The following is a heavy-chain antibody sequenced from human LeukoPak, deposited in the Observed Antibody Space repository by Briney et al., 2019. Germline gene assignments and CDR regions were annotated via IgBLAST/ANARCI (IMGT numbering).Heavy chain of an antibody. V-gene: IGHV3-74*03. Sequence: PGGSLRLSCAASGFSFSTSWMHWVRQAPGKGLVWVSRIHSDGIGTTYADSVKGRFTISRDNAKNSLYLQMNSLRAEDTAVYYCARDVAAAGLDYWGQGTLVTVSS. CDR3: ARDVAAAGLDY. CDR1: GFSFSTSW. J-gene: IGHJ4*02. CDR2: IHSDGIGT. D-gene: IGHD6-13*01.